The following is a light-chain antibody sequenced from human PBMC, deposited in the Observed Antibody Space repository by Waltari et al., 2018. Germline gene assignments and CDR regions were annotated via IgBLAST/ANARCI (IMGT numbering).Light chain of an antibody. CDR3: QQYYNWLWT. CDR1: QSVSIT. V-gene: IGKV3-15*01. Sequence: EIVMTQSPATLSGSLGERATLSCRASQSVSITLAWYQQRPGQPARLLIYGASTRATGVPARFSGSGSGTEFTLTISSLQSEDFAIYYCQQYYNWLWTFGQGTKVEIK. CDR2: GAS. J-gene: IGKJ1*01.